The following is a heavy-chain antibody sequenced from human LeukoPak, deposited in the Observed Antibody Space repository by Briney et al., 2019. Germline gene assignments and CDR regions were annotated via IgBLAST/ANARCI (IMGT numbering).Heavy chain of an antibody. CDR1: GFTFSCYA. V-gene: IGHV3-23*01. Sequence: GGSLRLSCAASGFTFSCYAMSWVRQAPGKGLEWVSAISGSGGSTYYADSVKGRFTISRDNSKNTLYLQMNSLRAEDTAVYYCAKSKYSSSWFGEYYFDYWGQGTLVTVSS. J-gene: IGHJ4*02. CDR2: ISGSGGST. CDR3: AKSKYSSSWFGEYYFDY. D-gene: IGHD6-13*01.